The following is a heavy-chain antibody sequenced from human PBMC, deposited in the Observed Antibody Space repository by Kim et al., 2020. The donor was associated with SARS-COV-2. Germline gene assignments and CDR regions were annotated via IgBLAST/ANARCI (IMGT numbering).Heavy chain of an antibody. Sequence: GGSLRLSCAASGFTFSSYWMSWVRQAPGKGLEWVANIKQDGSEKYYVDSVKGRFTISRDNAKNTLYLQMNSLRAEDTAVYYCARGVDTLEFDYWGQGTLVTVSS. V-gene: IGHV3-7*03. D-gene: IGHD5-18*01. J-gene: IGHJ4*02. CDR3: ARGVDTLEFDY. CDR1: GFTFSSYW. CDR2: IKQDGSEK.